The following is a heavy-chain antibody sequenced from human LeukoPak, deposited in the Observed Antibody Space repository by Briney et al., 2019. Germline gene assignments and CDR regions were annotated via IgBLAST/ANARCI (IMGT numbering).Heavy chain of an antibody. D-gene: IGHD3-10*01. CDR1: GFTFSSYA. CDR2: ISYDGSNK. CDR3: ARPKGYGSGSYYRRNYYYYYGMDV. J-gene: IGHJ6*02. Sequence: PGGSLRLSCAASGFTFSSYAMHWVRQAPGKGLEWVAVISYDGSNKYYADSVKGRFTISRDNSKNTLYLQMNSLRAEDTAVYHCARPKGYGSGSYYRRNYYYYYGMDVWGQGTTVTVSS. V-gene: IGHV3-30*04.